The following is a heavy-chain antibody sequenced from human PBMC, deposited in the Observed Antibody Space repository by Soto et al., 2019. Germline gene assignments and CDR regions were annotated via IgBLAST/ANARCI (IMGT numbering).Heavy chain of an antibody. Sequence: ASVKVSCKASDYTFTSYDLSWVRQAPGQGLEWMGWISGYNGNTNYAKKFQGRVTMTTDTSTSTAYMELRSLRSYDTAVYYCARVLAVAPSDYWGQGTLVTVSS. CDR3: ARVLAVAPSDY. J-gene: IGHJ4*02. CDR2: ISGYNGNT. V-gene: IGHV1-18*01. D-gene: IGHD6-19*01. CDR1: DYTFTSYD.